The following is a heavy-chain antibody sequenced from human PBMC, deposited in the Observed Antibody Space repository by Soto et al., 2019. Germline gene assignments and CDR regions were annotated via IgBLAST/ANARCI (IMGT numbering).Heavy chain of an antibody. V-gene: IGHV4-30-2*01. D-gene: IGHD5-18*01. CDR3: ARAATAMDYYFDY. CDR1: GGSISSGGYS. J-gene: IGHJ4*02. Sequence: PSETLSLTCAVSGGSISSGGYSWSWIRQPPGKGLGWIGYIYHSGSTYYNPSLKSRVTISVDRSKNQFSLKLSSVTAADTAVYYCARAATAMDYYFDYWGQGTLVTVSS. CDR2: IYHSGST.